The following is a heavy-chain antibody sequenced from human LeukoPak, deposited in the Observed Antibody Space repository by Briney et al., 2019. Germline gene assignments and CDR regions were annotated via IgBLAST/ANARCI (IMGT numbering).Heavy chain of an antibody. V-gene: IGHV1-24*01. CDR1: GYTLTELS. Sequence: SVKVSCKVSGYTLTELSMHWDRHAPGNGIGWVGGFDPEDGETIYAQKLQGRVTMTEDTSTDTAYMELSSLRSEDTAVYYCATAAARRHYYYYMDVWGKGTTVTVSS. CDR3: ATAAARRHYYYYMDV. J-gene: IGHJ6*03. CDR2: FDPEDGET. D-gene: IGHD6-6*01.